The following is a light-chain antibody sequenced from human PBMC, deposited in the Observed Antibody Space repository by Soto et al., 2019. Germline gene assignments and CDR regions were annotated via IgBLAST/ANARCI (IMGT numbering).Light chain of an antibody. CDR3: QQYNNWPPT. Sequence: EIVMTQSPATLSVSPGERATLSCRASQSVSSNLAWHQQKPGQAPRLLIYGASTRATGVPARFSGSGCGTEFTLTISSLQSEDFAVYYCQQYNNWPPTFGQGTKVEIK. CDR2: GAS. CDR1: QSVSSN. J-gene: IGKJ1*01. V-gene: IGKV3-15*01.